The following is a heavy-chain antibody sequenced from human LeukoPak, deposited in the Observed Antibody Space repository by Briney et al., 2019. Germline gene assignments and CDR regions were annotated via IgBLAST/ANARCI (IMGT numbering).Heavy chain of an antibody. J-gene: IGHJ4*02. CDR3: ANRAVPADDFFDY. CDR2: ISVSGATT. D-gene: IGHD6-19*01. Sequence: GGSLRLSCAASGFTFNNYAMNWVRQAPGKGLEWVSTISVSGATTYYADSVKGRFTISRDNSENTLYLQMNSLRAEDTAVYFCANRAVPADDFFDYWGQGTQVTVSS. V-gene: IGHV3-23*01. CDR1: GFTFNNYA.